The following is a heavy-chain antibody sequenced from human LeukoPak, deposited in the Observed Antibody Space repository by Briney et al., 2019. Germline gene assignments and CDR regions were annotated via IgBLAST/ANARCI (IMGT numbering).Heavy chain of an antibody. CDR2: IYYSGST. D-gene: IGHD5-12*01. V-gene: IGHV4-59*12. J-gene: IGHJ5*02. CDR3: ARGLAAAYDYNWFDP. CDR1: GGSISSYY. Sequence: SETLSLTCTVSGGSISSYYWSWIRQPPGKGLEWIGYIYYSGSTNYNPSLKSRVTISEDTSKKQFSLKLSSVTAADTAVYYCARGLAAAYDYNWFDPWGQGTLVSVSS.